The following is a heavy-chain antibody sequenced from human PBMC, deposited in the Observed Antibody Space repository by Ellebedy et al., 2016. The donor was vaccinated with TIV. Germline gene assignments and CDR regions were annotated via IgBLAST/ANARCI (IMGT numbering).Heavy chain of an antibody. V-gene: IGHV3-21*04. J-gene: IGHJ3*02. CDR3: ARDVMRGTPLGAAAGQAFDI. CDR2: ISSSSSYI. Sequence: GESLKISCAASGFTFSSYSMNWVRQAPGKGLEWVSSISSSSSYIYYADSVKGRFTISRDNSKNTLYLQMNSLRAEDTAVYYCARDVMRGTPLGAAAGQAFDIWGQGTMVTVSS. D-gene: IGHD6-13*01. CDR1: GFTFSSYS.